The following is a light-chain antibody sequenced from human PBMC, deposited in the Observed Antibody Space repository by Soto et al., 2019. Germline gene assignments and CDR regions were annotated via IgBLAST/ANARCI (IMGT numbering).Light chain of an antibody. CDR1: QSVLYSSNNKNY. CDR2: WAS. V-gene: IGKV4-1*01. Sequence: DIVMTQSPDSLAVSLGERATINCKSSQSVLYSSNNKNYLAWYQQKPGQPPKLLIYWASTRESGVPDRFSGRGAGTDFTLTISSLQAEDVAVYYCHQYYTTPYTFGKGTKLEI. CDR3: HQYYTTPYT. J-gene: IGKJ2*01.